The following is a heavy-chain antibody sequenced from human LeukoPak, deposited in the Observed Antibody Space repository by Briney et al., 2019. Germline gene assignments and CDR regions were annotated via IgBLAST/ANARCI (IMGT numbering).Heavy chain of an antibody. V-gene: IGHV4-59*12. CDR1: GGSISSYY. Sequence: PSETLSLTCTVSGGSISSYYWSWIRQPPGKGLEWIGYIYYSGSTNYNPSLKSRVTISVDTSKNQFSLKLRSVTAADTAVYYCAKYDSSAYDAFHIWGQGTMVIVSS. CDR3: AKYDSSAYDAFHI. J-gene: IGHJ3*02. D-gene: IGHD3-22*01. CDR2: IYYSGST.